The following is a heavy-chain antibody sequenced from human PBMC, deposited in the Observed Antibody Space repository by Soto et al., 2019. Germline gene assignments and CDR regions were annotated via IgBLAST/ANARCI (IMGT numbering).Heavy chain of an antibody. J-gene: IGHJ3*02. D-gene: IGHD6-13*01. CDR2: ISSSSSYI. CDR1: GFTFSSYS. CDR3: ARAKRSAAHAFDI. V-gene: IGHV3-21*01. Sequence: RLSCAASGFTFSSYSMNWVRQAPGKGLEWVSSISSSSSYIYYADSVKGRFTISRDNAKNSLYLQMNSLRAEDTAVYYCARAKRSAAHAFDIWGQGTMVTVSS.